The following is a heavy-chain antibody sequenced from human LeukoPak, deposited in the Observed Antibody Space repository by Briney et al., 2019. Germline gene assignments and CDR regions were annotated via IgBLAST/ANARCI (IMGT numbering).Heavy chain of an antibody. CDR2: ININGGRT. D-gene: IGHD2-8*01. CDR1: GFTFSTYA. CDR3: VKDKWIDH. Sequence: GGSLRLSCAASGFTFSTYAMHWVRQAPGKGLEYVSSININGGRTYYADSVKGRFTISRDNSKNMLYLQMSSLRAEDTAVYYCVKDKWIDHWGQGTLVTVSS. V-gene: IGHV3-64D*09. J-gene: IGHJ4*02.